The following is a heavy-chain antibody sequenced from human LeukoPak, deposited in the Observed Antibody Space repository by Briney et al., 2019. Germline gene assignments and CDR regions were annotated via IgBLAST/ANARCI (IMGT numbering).Heavy chain of an antibody. CDR1: GYTFTDYY. V-gene: IGHV1-69-2*01. J-gene: IGHJ5*02. CDR3: ATISPGRFLEWLERPYNWFDP. CDR2: VDPEDGET. Sequence: ASVKVSCKVSGYTFTDYYMHWVQQAPGKGLEWMGLVDPEDGETIYAEKFQGRVTITADTSTDTAYMELSSLGSEDTAVYYCATISPGRFLEWLERPYNWFDPWGRGTLVTVSS. D-gene: IGHD3-3*01.